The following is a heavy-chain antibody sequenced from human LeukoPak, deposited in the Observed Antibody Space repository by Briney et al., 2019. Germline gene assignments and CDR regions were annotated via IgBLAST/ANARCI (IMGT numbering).Heavy chain of an antibody. D-gene: IGHD1-26*01. J-gene: IGHJ4*02. CDR1: GGSFRDYY. CDR2: INHRGST. V-gene: IGHV4-34*01. Sequence: SETLSLTCAVYGGSFRDYYWSWIRQPPGKGLEWIGEINHRGSTNYSPSLKSRVIMSVDRSRNQFSLKLSSVTAADTAVYYCARPLVGSTEGLIDSWGQGNLVTVSS. CDR3: ARPLVGSTEGLIDS.